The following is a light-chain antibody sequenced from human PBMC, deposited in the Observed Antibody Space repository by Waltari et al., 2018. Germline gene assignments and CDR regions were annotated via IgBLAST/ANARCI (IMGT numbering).Light chain of an antibody. J-gene: IGLJ2*01. Sequence: SYVVTQSPSVSVAPGETARLTCGGDNLGSKSVHWYQQRPGQAPVLVISYDGDRPSWMPERFSGSNSGNTATLTISWVEADDEADYYCLVWHSTTDHHGVFGGGTKLTVL. CDR2: YDG. CDR3: LVWHSTTDHHGV. CDR1: NLGSKS. V-gene: IGLV3-21*04.